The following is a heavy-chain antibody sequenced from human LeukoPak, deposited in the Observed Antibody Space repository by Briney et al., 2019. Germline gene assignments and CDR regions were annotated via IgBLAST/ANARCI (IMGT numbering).Heavy chain of an antibody. CDR3: AKLLGRITMIVVVLLAFDI. J-gene: IGHJ3*02. D-gene: IGHD3-22*01. V-gene: IGHV3-30*02. CDR1: GFTFSSYA. Sequence: PGGSLRLSCAASGFTFSSYAMHWVRQAPGKGLEWVAFIRYDGSNKYYADSVKGRFTISRDNSKNTLYLQMNSLRAEDTAVYYCAKLLGRITMIVVVLLAFDIWGQGTMVTVSS. CDR2: IRYDGSNK.